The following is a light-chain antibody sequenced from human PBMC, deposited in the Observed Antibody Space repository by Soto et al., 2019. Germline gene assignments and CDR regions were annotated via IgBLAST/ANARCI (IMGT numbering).Light chain of an antibody. CDR2: GAS. J-gene: IGKJ4*01. CDR3: QQYGSSPGLT. Sequence: EIVLTQSPDTLSLSPWERATLSCRASQSVSSSYLAWYQQKPGQAPRLLIYGASSRATGIPDRFSGSGSGTDFTLTISRLEPEDFAVYYCQQYGSSPGLTFGGGTKVDIK. V-gene: IGKV3-20*01. CDR1: QSVSSSY.